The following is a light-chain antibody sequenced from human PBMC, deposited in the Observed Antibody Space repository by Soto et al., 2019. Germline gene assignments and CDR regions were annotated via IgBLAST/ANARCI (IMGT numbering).Light chain of an antibody. CDR3: CSYAGSYSFDVI. V-gene: IGLV2-11*01. CDR2: DVT. CDR1: SSDVGGYNY. Sequence: QSALTQPRSVSGSPGQSVTISCTGTSSDVGGYNYVSWYQQHPGKAPKLMIHDVTKRPSGVPDRFSGSKSGNRASLTISGLQAEDEADDACCSYAGSYSFDVIFGGGTKVTVL. J-gene: IGLJ2*01.